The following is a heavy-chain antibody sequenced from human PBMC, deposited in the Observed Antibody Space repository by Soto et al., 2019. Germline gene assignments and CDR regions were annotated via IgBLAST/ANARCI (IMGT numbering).Heavy chain of an antibody. J-gene: IGHJ4*02. V-gene: IGHV4-31*03. Sequence: SETLSLTCTVSGGSISSGGYYWSWIRQHPGKGLEWIGYIYYSGSTYYNPSLKSRVTISVDTSKNQFSLKLSSVTAADTAVYYCASGKRTYDFWSGYFPFFDYWGQGTLVTAPQ. D-gene: IGHD3-3*01. CDR1: GGSISSGGYY. CDR3: ASGKRTYDFWSGYFPFFDY. CDR2: IYYSGST.